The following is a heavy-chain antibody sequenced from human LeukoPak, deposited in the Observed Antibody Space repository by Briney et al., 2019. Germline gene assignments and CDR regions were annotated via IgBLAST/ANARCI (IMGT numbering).Heavy chain of an antibody. J-gene: IGHJ4*02. CDR1: GFTFTDYY. CDR3: ARDRGSGTDSDFWSTYYPSGFAY. Sequence: PGGSLRLSCAASGFTFTDYYMTWIRQAPGKGLELVSYIGNSGSTIYYADSVRGRFTISRDNAKNSLYLQMNSLRAEDTAVYYCARDRGSGTDSDFWSTYYPSGFAYWGQGTLVTVSS. V-gene: IGHV3-11*01. CDR2: IGNSGSTI. D-gene: IGHD3-3*01.